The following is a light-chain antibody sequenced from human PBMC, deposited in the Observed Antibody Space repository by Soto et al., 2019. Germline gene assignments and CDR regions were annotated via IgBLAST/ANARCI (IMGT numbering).Light chain of an antibody. J-gene: IGLJ1*01. CDR2: EGT. V-gene: IGLV2-23*01. CDR3: CSYASSTTYV. Sequence: QSALTQPASVSGSPGQSITISCTGTSSDVGSYNLVSWYQQHPGKAPKLMIYEGTKRPSGVSDRFSGSRSGNTASLTISGLQAEDEAAYCCSYASSTTYVFGTGTKVTVL. CDR1: SSDVGSYNL.